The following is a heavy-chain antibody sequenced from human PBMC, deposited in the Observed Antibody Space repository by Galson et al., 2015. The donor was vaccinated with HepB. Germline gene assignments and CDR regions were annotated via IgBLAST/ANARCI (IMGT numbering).Heavy chain of an antibody. CDR1: GFTFSSYG. J-gene: IGHJ2*01. CDR2: ISYDGSNK. V-gene: IGHV3-30*18. Sequence: LRLSCAASGFTFSSYGMHWVRQAPGKGLEWVAVISYDGSNKYYADSVKGRFTISRDNSKNTLYLQMNSLRAEDTAVYYCAKDHCSSTSCPTGVYWYFDLWGRGTLVTVSS. D-gene: IGHD2-2*01. CDR3: AKDHCSSTSCPTGVYWYFDL.